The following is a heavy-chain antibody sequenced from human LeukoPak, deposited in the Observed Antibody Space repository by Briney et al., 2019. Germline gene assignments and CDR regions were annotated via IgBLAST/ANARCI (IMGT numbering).Heavy chain of an antibody. CDR1: GFSFSTSW. CDR2: INSDGRST. V-gene: IGHV3-74*01. Sequence: GGSLRLSCAASGFSFSTSWMDWVRHAPGKGLVWVSLINSDGRSTIYADSVKGRFTISRDNAKNTLFLQMSSLRAEDTAVYFCAREILAPGKTHDYWGQGTLVTVSS. CDR3: AREILAPGKTHDY. J-gene: IGHJ4*02.